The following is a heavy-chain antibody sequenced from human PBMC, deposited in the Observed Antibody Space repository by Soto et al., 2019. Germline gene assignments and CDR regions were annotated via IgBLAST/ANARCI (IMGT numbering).Heavy chain of an antibody. CDR3: ARVVWPLYYYYGMDV. CDR2: ISYDGSNK. Sequence: GGSLRLSCAASGFTFSSYAMHWVRQAPGKGLEWVAVISYDGSNKYYADSVKGRFTISRDNSKNTLYLQMNSLRAEDTAVYYCARVVWPLYYYYGMDVWGQGTTVTVSS. V-gene: IGHV3-30-3*01. CDR1: GFTFSSYA. J-gene: IGHJ6*02.